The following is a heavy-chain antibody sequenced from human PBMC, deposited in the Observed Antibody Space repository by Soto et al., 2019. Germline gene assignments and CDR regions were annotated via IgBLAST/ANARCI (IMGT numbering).Heavy chain of an antibody. CDR3: ARDHHGGYVGNWFDP. CDR1: GGSISSGGYS. D-gene: IGHD5-12*01. V-gene: IGHV4-30-2*01. Sequence: LSLTCAVSGGSISSGGYSWSWIRQPPGKGLEWIGYIYHSGSTYYNPSLKSRVTISVDRSKNQFSLKLSSVTAADTAVYYCARDHHGGYVGNWFDPWGQGTLVTVSS. CDR2: IYHSGST. J-gene: IGHJ5*02.